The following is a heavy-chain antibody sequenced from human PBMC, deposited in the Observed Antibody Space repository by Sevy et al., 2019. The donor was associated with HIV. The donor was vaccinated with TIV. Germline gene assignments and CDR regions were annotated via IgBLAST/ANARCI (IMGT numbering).Heavy chain of an antibody. CDR3: VRGAHYYDADWGFDY. D-gene: IGHD3-16*01. J-gene: IGHJ4*02. V-gene: IGHV3-11*01. CDR2: VSRGGYTI. CDR1: GFIFSDYY. Sequence: GGSLRLSCAASGFIFSDYYMAWVRQAPGKGLEWISYVSRGGYTIYYADSVEGRFSISRDDAKDSLFLQMASLRAEDTAFYHCVRGAHYYDADWGFDYWGQGALVTVSS.